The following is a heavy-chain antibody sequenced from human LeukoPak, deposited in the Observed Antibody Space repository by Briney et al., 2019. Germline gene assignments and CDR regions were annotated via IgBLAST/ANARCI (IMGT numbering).Heavy chain of an antibody. CDR1: GFTFSSYS. D-gene: IGHD5-18*01. CDR2: ISSSSSTI. V-gene: IGHV3-48*01. CDR3: ARVGAMVDY. Sequence: GGSLRLSCAASGFTFSSYSMNWVRQAPGKGLEWVSYISSSSSTIYYADSVKGRFTISRDNAKNSLYLQMNSLRAEDTAVYYCARVGAMVDYWGQGTLVTVSS. J-gene: IGHJ4*02.